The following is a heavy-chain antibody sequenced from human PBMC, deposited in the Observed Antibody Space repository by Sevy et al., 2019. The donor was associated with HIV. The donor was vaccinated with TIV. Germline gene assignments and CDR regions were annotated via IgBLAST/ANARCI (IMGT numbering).Heavy chain of an antibody. CDR3: ARVMDSSSSGFDY. V-gene: IGHV4-34*01. D-gene: IGHD6-6*01. CDR1: GGSFSGYY. CDR2: INHSGST. J-gene: IGHJ4*02. Sequence: SETLSLTCAVYGGSFSGYYWSWIRQPPGKGLEWIGEINHSGSTNYNPSLKSRVTISVDTSKNQFSLKLSSVTAADTAVYYCARVMDSSSSGFDYWGQGTLVTVS.